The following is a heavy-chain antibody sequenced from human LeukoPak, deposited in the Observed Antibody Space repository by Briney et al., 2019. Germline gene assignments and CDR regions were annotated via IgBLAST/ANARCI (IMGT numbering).Heavy chain of an antibody. D-gene: IGHD5-24*01. Sequence: PGGSLTLFCAASGFTFSSYWMSWVRQPPGKGLEWVANIKQDGSEKYYVDSVKGRFTISRDNAKNSLYLQMNSLGAEDTAVYYCAREGWLQYLDYWGQGTLVSVSS. CDR3: AREGWLQYLDY. CDR1: GFTFSSYW. V-gene: IGHV3-7*01. J-gene: IGHJ4*02. CDR2: IKQDGSEK.